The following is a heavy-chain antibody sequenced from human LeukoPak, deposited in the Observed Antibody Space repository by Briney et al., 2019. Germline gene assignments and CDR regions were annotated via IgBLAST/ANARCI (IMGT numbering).Heavy chain of an antibody. CDR3: AKGSYYYDSSAYHYGAFDI. Sequence: GGSLRLSCAASGFAFSSYAMSWVRQAPGKGLEWVSTISGSGGSTYHADSVKGRFTISRDNSKNTLYLQMNSLRAEDTAVYYCAKGSYYYDSSAYHYGAFDIWGQGTMVTVSS. CDR1: GFAFSSYA. D-gene: IGHD3-22*01. J-gene: IGHJ3*02. CDR2: ISGSGGST. V-gene: IGHV3-23*01.